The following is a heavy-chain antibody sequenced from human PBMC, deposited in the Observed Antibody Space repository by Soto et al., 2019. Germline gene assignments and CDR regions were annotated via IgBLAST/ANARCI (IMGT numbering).Heavy chain of an antibody. Sequence: PGGSLRLSCAASGFTVSSNYMSWVRQAPGKGLEWVSVIYSGGYTYYADSVKGRFTISRDNSKNTLYLQMNSLRAEDTAVYYCASEYCSGGSCYYYGMDVWGQGTTVTVSS. CDR1: GFTVSSNY. J-gene: IGHJ6*02. V-gene: IGHV3-66*01. CDR2: IYSGGYT. D-gene: IGHD2-15*01. CDR3: ASEYCSGGSCYYYGMDV.